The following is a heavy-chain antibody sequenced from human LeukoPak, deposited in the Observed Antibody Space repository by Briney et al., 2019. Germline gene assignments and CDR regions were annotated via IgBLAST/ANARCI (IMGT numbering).Heavy chain of an antibody. CDR3: ARDAYCSGGSCYSHDAFDI. Sequence: GGSLRLSCAASGFTFSTHAMSWVRQAPGKGLEWVSGISGSGGSTYYADSVKGRFTISRDNSKNTLYLQMNSLRAEDTAVYYCARDAYCSGGSCYSHDAFDIWGQGTMVTVSS. V-gene: IGHV3-23*01. J-gene: IGHJ3*02. CDR2: ISGSGGST. CDR1: GFTFSTHA. D-gene: IGHD2-15*01.